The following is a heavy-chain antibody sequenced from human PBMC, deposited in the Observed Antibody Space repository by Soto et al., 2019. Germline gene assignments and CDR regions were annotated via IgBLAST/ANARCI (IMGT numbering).Heavy chain of an antibody. J-gene: IGHJ4*02. CDR1: GGSFSGYY. CDR3: ARGRFTQWLATPNFDY. V-gene: IGHV4-34*01. D-gene: IGHD6-19*01. Sequence: QVQLQQWGAGLLKPSETLSLTCAVYGGSFSGYYWSWIRQPPGKGLEWIGEINHSGSTNYNPSLKSRVTISVDTSKNQFSLKLSSVTAADTAVYYCARGRFTQWLATPNFDYWGQGTLVTVSS. CDR2: INHSGST.